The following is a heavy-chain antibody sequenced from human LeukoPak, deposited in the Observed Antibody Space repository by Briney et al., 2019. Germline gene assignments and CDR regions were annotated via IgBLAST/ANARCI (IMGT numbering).Heavy chain of an antibody. CDR2: ISSSSSYI. CDR3: ARDAVQYCSGGSCYYYGMDV. Sequence: PGGSLRLSCAASGFTFSSYSMNWVRQAPGKGLEWVSSISSSSSYIYYADSVKGRFTISRDNAKNSLYLQMNSLRAEDTAVYYCARDAVQYCSGGSCYYYGMDVWGQGTTVTVSS. D-gene: IGHD2-15*01. CDR1: GFTFSSYS. J-gene: IGHJ6*02. V-gene: IGHV3-21*01.